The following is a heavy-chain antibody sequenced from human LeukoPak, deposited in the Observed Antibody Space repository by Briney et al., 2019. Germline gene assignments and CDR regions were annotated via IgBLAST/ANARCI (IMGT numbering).Heavy chain of an antibody. CDR3: ARGIAVAGLDY. Sequence: GGSLRLSCAASGFTFSSYSMNWVRRAPGEGLEWVSSISSSSSYIYYADSVKGRFTISRDNAKNSLYLQMNSLRAEDTAVYYCARGIAVAGLDYWGQGTLVTVSS. J-gene: IGHJ4*02. CDR2: ISSSSSYI. V-gene: IGHV3-21*01. CDR1: GFTFSSYS. D-gene: IGHD6-19*01.